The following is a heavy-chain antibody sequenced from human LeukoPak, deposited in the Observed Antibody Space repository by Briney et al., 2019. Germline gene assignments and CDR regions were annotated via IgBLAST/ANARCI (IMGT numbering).Heavy chain of an antibody. Sequence: GGSLRLSCTVSGFTVSSNSMSWVRQAPGKGLEWVSFIYSDNAHYADSVKGRFTISRGNAKNSLYLQMNSLRAEDTAVYYCARDLVSYGDYVYYFDYWGQGTLVTVSS. CDR2: IYSDNA. D-gene: IGHD4-17*01. CDR3: ARDLVSYGDYVYYFDY. J-gene: IGHJ4*02. CDR1: GFTVSSNS. V-gene: IGHV3-53*01.